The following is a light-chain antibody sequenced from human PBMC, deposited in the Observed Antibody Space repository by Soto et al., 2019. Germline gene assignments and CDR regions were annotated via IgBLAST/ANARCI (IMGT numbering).Light chain of an antibody. CDR1: QSIRSW. V-gene: IGKV1-5*03. CDR3: QQYNSYWYT. J-gene: IGKJ2*01. Sequence: DIQMTQSPSTLSASVGDRVTITCRASQSIRSWLAWYPQKPGKAPKLLIYKASTLDSGVPSRFSGSGSGTEFTLTISSLQPDDFATYFCQQYNSYWYTFGQGTKLDIK. CDR2: KAS.